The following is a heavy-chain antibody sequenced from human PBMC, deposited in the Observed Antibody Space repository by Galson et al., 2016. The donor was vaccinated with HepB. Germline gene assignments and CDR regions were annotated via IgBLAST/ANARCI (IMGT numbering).Heavy chain of an antibody. Sequence: SGAEVKKPGESLKISCKASGDTFTGYYIHWVRQAPGQGLEWMAWLSANSGATNYAQKFQGWVTMTRDTSISTAYMELTSLTSDATAIYYCATSTGYRSGWGAFDIWGQGTMVTVSS. D-gene: IGHD6-25*01. CDR1: GDTFTGYY. V-gene: IGHV1-2*04. CDR2: LSANSGAT. CDR3: ATSTGYRSGWGAFDI. J-gene: IGHJ3*02.